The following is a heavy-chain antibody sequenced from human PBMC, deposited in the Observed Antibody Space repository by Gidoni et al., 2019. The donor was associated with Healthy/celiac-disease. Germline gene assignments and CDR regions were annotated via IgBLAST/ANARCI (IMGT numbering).Heavy chain of an antibody. V-gene: IGHV1-69*04. J-gene: IGHJ6*02. Sequence: QVQLVQSGAEVKKPGSSVKVSCKASGGTFSSYAISWVRQAPGQGLEWMGRIIPILGIANYAQKFQGRVTITADKSTSTAYMELSSLRSEDTAVYYCARDPKLRGILTGYPPYYYYGMDVWGQGTTVTVSS. CDR2: IIPILGIA. CDR3: ARDPKLRGILTGYPPYYYYGMDV. D-gene: IGHD3-9*01. CDR1: GGTFSSYA.